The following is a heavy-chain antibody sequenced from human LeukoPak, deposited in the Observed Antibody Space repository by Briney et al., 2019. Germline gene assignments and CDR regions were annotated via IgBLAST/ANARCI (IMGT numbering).Heavy chain of an antibody. CDR1: GFTFSSYG. CDR2: ISGSGGST. D-gene: IGHD5-18*01. CDR3: AKLGQLWLLSYFDY. V-gene: IGHV3-23*01. J-gene: IGHJ4*02. Sequence: PGGSLRPSCAASGFTFSSYGMSWVRQAPGKGLEWVSAISGSGGSTYYADSVKGRFIISRDNSKNTLYLQMNSLRAEDTAVYYCAKLGQLWLLSYFDYWGQGTLVTVSS.